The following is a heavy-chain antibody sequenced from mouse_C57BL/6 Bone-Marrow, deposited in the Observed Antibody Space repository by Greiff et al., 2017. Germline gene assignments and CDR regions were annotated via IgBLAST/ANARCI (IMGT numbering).Heavy chain of an antibody. CDR3: TPSDYDEG. V-gene: IGHV14-4*01. J-gene: IGHJ3*02. CDR2: IDPENGDT. CDR1: GFNIKDDY. Sequence: VQLKESGAELVRPGASVKLSCTASGFNIKDDYMHWVKQRPEQGLEWIGWIDPENGDTEYASKFQGKATITADTSSNTSYLQLSRLRSEDTAGYYCTPSDYDEGWGQGTLVTVSA. D-gene: IGHD2-4*01.